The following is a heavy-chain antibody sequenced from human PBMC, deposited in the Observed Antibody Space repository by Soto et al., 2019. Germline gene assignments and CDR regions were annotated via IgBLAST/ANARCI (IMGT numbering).Heavy chain of an antibody. Sequence: QITLMESGPTLVKPTQTLTLTCTFSGFSLSTGGVGVGWIRQPPGKALEWLALIYWDDDKRYSPSLRSRLTITKDTSNNQVVLTMPNMDPVHTATYYCTHSRCGGDCLQSYSSHYYYGMDVWGQGTTVTVSS. CDR3: THSRCGGDCLQSYSSHYYYGMDV. CDR1: GFSLSTGGVG. CDR2: IYWDDDK. V-gene: IGHV2-5*02. D-gene: IGHD2-21*02. J-gene: IGHJ6*02.